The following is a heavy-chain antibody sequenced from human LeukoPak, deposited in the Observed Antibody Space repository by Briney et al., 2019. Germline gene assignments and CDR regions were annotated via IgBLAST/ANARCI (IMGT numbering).Heavy chain of an antibody. V-gene: IGHV3-21*01. J-gene: IGHJ4*02. Sequence: GGSLRLSCAAPGFTFSSYSMNWVRQAPGKGLEWVSSISSSSSYIYYADSVKGRFTISRDNAKNSLYLQVNSLRAEDTAEYYCARSPPSYSSSWLIDYWGQGTLVTVSS. D-gene: IGHD6-13*01. CDR1: GFTFSSYS. CDR2: ISSSSSYI. CDR3: ARSPPSYSSSWLIDY.